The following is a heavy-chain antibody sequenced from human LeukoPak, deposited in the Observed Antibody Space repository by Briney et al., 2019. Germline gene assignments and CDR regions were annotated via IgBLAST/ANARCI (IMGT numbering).Heavy chain of an antibody. CDR1: GYTFTGYY. CDR3: ARDVLTYYYDSSGYYS. CDR2: INPNSGGT. J-gene: IGHJ4*02. V-gene: IGHV1-2*02. Sequence: ASVEVSCKASGYTFTGYYMHWVRQAPGQGLEWMGWINPNSGGTNYAQKFQGRVTMTRDTSISTAYMELSRLRSDDTAVYYCARDVLTYYYDSSGYYSWGQGTLVTVSS. D-gene: IGHD3-22*01.